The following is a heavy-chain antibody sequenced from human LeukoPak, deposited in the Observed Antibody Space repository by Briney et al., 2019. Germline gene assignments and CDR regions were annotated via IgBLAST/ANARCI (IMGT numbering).Heavy chain of an antibody. J-gene: IGHJ4*02. CDR1: GGSISSSSYY. V-gene: IGHV4-39*07. D-gene: IGHD3-22*01. Sequence: PSQTLSLTCTVSGGSISSSSYYWGWIRQPPGKGLEWIGSIYYSGSTYYNPSLKSRVTISVDTSKNQLSLKLSSATAADTAVYYCARGLYRGTMIVVAPSGPFDYWGQGTLVTVSS. CDR3: ARGLYRGTMIVVAPSGPFDY. CDR2: IYYSGST.